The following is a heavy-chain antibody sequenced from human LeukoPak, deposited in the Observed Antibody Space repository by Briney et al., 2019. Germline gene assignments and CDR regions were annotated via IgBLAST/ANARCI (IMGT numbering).Heavy chain of an antibody. CDR3: ARDSIQYHGGDCYIGY. J-gene: IGHJ4*02. CDR2: ISWDGGST. D-gene: IGHD2-21*02. CDR1: GFTFDDYA. Sequence: GGSLRLSCAASGFTFDDYAMHWVRQAPGKGLEWVSLISWDGGSTYYADSVKGRFTISRDNSKNTLYLQMNSLRAEDTAVYYCARDSIQYHGGDCYIGYWGQGTLVTVSS. V-gene: IGHV3-43D*03.